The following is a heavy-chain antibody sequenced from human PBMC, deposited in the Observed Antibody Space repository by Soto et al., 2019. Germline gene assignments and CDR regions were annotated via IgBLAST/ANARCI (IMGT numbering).Heavy chain of an antibody. CDR1: GGTFSGYY. D-gene: IGHD6-19*01. CDR2: ISHSGGT. CDR3: ASLYSSGSPGFDP. Sequence: SETLSLTCAAYGGTFSGYYWSWVRQPPGKGLEWIGAISHSGGTNYNPSLKRRGTISVDTSKNQISLKLSSVPAADTAAYYCASLYSSGSPGFDPWGQGTLVTVSS. J-gene: IGHJ5*02. V-gene: IGHV4-34*01.